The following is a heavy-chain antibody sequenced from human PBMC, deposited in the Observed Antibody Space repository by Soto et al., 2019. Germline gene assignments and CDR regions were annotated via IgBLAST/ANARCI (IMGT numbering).Heavy chain of an antibody. J-gene: IGHJ3*02. V-gene: IGHV3-30-3*01. CDR2: ISYDGSNK. CDR3: AESRDCSGGSCYPTKGAFDI. D-gene: IGHD2-15*01. CDR1: GFTFSSYA. Sequence: GGSLRLSCAASGFTFSSYAMHWVRQAPGKGLEWVAVISYDGSNKYYADSVKGRFTISRDDSKNTLYLQMNSLRAEDTAVYYCAESRDCSGGSCYPTKGAFDIWGQGTMVTVSS.